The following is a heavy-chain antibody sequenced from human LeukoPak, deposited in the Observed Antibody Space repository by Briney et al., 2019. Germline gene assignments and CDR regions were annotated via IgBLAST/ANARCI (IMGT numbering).Heavy chain of an antibody. D-gene: IGHD3-10*01. V-gene: IGHV3-23*01. Sequence: GGSLRLSCAASGFTFSIYGMGWVRQAPGKGLEWVSVISGSGDTTNYADSVKGRFTISRDNSKNTLYLQMNSLRAEDTAVYYRARITMVRGGAKDMDVWGKGTTVTISS. CDR3: ARITMVRGGAKDMDV. CDR2: ISGSGDTT. CDR1: GFTFSIYG. J-gene: IGHJ6*03.